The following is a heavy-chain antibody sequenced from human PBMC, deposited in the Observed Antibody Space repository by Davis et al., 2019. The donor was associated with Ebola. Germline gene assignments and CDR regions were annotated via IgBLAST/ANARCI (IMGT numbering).Heavy chain of an antibody. CDR2: ISWNSGSI. V-gene: IGHV3-9*01. D-gene: IGHD3-10*01. CDR3: AKGVLGYGSGATIDY. J-gene: IGHJ4*02. Sequence: GGSLRPSCAASGFTFDDYAMHWVRQAPGKGLEWVSGISWNSGSIGYAESVKGRFTISRDNAKNSLHLQMNSLGAEDTALYYCAKGVLGYGSGATIDYWGQGTLVTVSS. CDR1: GFTFDDYA.